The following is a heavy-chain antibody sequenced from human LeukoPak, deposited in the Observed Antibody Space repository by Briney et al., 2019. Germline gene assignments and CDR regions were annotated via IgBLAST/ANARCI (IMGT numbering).Heavy chain of an antibody. Sequence: ASVKVSCKVSGYTLTELSMHWVRQAPGKGLEWMGGFDPEDGETIYAQKFQGSVTMTEDTSTDTAYMELSSLRSEDTAVYYCATVRYCSSTSCYEVPMNWFDPWGQGTLVTVSS. CDR2: FDPEDGET. CDR1: GYTLTELS. V-gene: IGHV1-24*01. J-gene: IGHJ5*02. CDR3: ATVRYCSSTSCYEVPMNWFDP. D-gene: IGHD2-2*01.